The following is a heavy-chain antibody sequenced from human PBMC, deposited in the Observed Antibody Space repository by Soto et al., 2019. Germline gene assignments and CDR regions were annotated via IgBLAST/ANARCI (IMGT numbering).Heavy chain of an antibody. J-gene: IGHJ4*02. Sequence: GGSLRLSCAASGFTFSSYAMSWVRQAPGKGLEWVSAISGSGGSTYYADSVKGRFTISRDNSKNTLYLQMNSLRAEDTAVYYCAKEPGRRYCSSTSCQIGYWGQGTLVTVSS. CDR2: ISGSGGST. CDR1: GFTFSSYA. D-gene: IGHD2-2*01. CDR3: AKEPGRRYCSSTSCQIGY. V-gene: IGHV3-23*01.